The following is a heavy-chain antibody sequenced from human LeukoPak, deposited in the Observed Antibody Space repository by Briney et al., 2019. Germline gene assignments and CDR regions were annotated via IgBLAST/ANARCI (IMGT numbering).Heavy chain of an antibody. CDR3: ARDRSLFWSGYPGGWFDP. J-gene: IGHJ5*02. D-gene: IGHD3-3*01. CDR2: ISYDGSNK. CDR1: GFTFSCYA. Sequence: GGSLRLSCAASGFTFSCYAMHWVRQAPGKGLEWVAVISYDGSNKYYADSVKGRFTISRDNSKNTLYLQMNSLRAEDTAVYYCARDRSLFWSGYPGGWFDPWGQGTLVTVSS. V-gene: IGHV3-30-3*01.